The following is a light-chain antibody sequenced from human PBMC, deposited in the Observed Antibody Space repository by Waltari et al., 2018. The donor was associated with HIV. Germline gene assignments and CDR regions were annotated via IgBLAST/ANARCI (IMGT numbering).Light chain of an antibody. V-gene: IGKV1-33*01. Sequence: DIQMTQSPSSLSASVGDRVTITCQASQDIRNYLNWYQQKPGKAPKLLIYDASNLETGVPSRCSGSGSGTDFTFTISSLQPEDIAAYYCQQYDNLPLTLGGGTKVEIK. CDR2: DAS. CDR3: QQYDNLPLT. J-gene: IGKJ4*01. CDR1: QDIRNY.